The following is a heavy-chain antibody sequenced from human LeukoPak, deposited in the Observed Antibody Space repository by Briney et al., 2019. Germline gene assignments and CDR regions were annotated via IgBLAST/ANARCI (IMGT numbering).Heavy chain of an antibody. CDR3: ARELADYGILTGYSKSLDY. D-gene: IGHD3-9*01. CDR1: GFTFSSYW. V-gene: IGHV3-74*01. J-gene: IGHJ4*02. CDR2: INSDGSST. Sequence: GGSLRLSCAASGFTFSSYWMHWVRQAPGKGLVWVSRINSDGSSTSYADSVKGRFTISRGNAKNTLYLQMNSLRAEDTAVYYCARELADYGILTGYSKSLDYWGQGTLVTVSS.